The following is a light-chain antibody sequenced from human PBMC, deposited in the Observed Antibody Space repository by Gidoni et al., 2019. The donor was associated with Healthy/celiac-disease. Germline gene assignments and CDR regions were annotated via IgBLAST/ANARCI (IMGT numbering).Light chain of an antibody. Sequence: DIVMTQSPPSLPVTPGEPASISCRSSQSLLHSNGYNYLDWYLQKPGQSPQLLIYLGSNRASGVPDRFSGSGSGTDFTLKISRVEAEDVGVYYCMQALQTRLTFGGGTKVEIK. V-gene: IGKV2-28*01. CDR3: MQALQTRLT. J-gene: IGKJ4*01. CDR2: LGS. CDR1: QSLLHSNGYNY.